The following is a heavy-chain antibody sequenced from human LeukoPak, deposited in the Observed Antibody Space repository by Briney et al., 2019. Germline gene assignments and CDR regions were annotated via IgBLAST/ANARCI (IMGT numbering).Heavy chain of an antibody. J-gene: IGHJ4*02. CDR3: VSGSDLDY. Sequence: SVKVSCKASGYTFTGYYMHWVRQAPGQGLEWMGGIIPIFGTANYAQKFQGRVTITADKSTSTAYMELSSLRSEDTAVYYCVSGSDLDYWGQGTLVTVSS. CDR1: GYTFTGYY. CDR2: IIPIFGTA. D-gene: IGHD3-10*01. V-gene: IGHV1-69*06.